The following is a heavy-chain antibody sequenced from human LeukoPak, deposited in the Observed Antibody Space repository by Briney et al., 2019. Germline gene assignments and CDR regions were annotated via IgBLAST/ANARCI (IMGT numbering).Heavy chain of an antibody. V-gene: IGHV3-30-3*01. CDR1: GFTFSSYA. Sequence: GGSLRLSCAASGFTFSSYAMHWVHQAPGKGLEWVAVISYDGSNKYYADSVKGRFTISRDNSKNTLYLQMNSLRAEDTAVYYCASGTTFDYWGQGTLVTVSS. CDR3: ASGTTFDY. CDR2: ISYDGSNK. J-gene: IGHJ4*02. D-gene: IGHD1-7*01.